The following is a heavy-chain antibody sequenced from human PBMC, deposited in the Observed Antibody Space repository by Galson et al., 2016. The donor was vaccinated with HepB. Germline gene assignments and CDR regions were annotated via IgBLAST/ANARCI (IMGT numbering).Heavy chain of an antibody. D-gene: IGHD3-10*01. CDR3: ARDTIMVQGVIPYYYAMDV. CDR2: IYYSGST. Sequence: ETLSLTCTVSGGSISSYYWSWIRQPPGKGLEWIGYIYYSGSTNYNPSLKSRVTISVDTSKNQFSLKLSSVTAADTAVYYCARDTIMVQGVIPYYYAMDVWGKGTTVTVSS. V-gene: IGHV4-59*01. CDR1: GGSISSYY. J-gene: IGHJ6*04.